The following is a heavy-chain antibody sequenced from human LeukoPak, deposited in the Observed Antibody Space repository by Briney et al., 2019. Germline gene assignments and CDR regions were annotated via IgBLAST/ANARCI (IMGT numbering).Heavy chain of an antibody. Sequence: GGSLTLSCAASGFILSGYSMNWVRQAPGKGLEWVSSISSSSSYIYYADSVKGRFTISRDNAENSLFLQMNSLRAEDTAVYYCASMLLGGSGWYNYWGQGTLVTVSS. D-gene: IGHD6-19*01. CDR2: ISSSSSYI. J-gene: IGHJ4*02. CDR1: GFILSGYS. CDR3: ASMLLGGSGWYNY. V-gene: IGHV3-21*01.